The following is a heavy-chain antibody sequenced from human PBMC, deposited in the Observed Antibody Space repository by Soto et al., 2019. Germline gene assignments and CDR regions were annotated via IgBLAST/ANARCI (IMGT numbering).Heavy chain of an antibody. CDR2: INPNSGGT. Sequence: ASVKVSCKASGYTFTGYYMHWVRQAPGQGLEWMGWINPNSGGTNYAQKFQGRVTMTRDTSISTAYMELSRLGSDDTAVYYCARDMYDSSGSNWFDPWGQGTLVTVSS. J-gene: IGHJ5*02. V-gene: IGHV1-2*02. CDR1: GYTFTGYY. D-gene: IGHD3-22*01. CDR3: ARDMYDSSGSNWFDP.